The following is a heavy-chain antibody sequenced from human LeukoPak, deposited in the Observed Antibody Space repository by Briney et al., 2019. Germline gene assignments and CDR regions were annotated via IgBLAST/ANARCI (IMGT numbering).Heavy chain of an antibody. V-gene: IGHV3-33*06. J-gene: IGHJ4*02. CDR3: AKDYYDSSGSPDY. D-gene: IGHD3-22*01. Sequence: GGSLRLSCAASGFTFSSYGMHWVRQAPGKGLEWVAVIWYDGSNKYYADSVKGRFTISRDNSKNTLYLQMNSLSAEDTAVYYCAKDYYDSSGSPDYWGQGTLVTVSS. CDR1: GFTFSSYG. CDR2: IWYDGSNK.